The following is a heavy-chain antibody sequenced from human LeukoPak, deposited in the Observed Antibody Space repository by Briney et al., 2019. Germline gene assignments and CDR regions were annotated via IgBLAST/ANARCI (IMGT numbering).Heavy chain of an antibody. CDR2: FDPEDGET. CDR1: GYTLTELS. V-gene: IGHV1-24*01. Sequence: APVKVSCKVSGYTLTELSMHWLRQAPGKGLEWMGGFDPEDGETIYAQKFQGRVTMTEDTSTNTAYMVLRSLRSEHTAVFYCATTRKEEGRVVVVAAMFPLYYWGRGNLVTVSS. CDR3: ATTRKEEGRVVVVAAMFPLYY. J-gene: IGHJ4*02. D-gene: IGHD2-15*01.